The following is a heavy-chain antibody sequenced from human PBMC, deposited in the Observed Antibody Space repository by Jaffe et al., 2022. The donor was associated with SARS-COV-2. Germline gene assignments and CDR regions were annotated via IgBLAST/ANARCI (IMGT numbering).Heavy chain of an antibody. CDR1: GYSISSGYF. D-gene: IGHD4-17*01. J-gene: IGHJ5*02. V-gene: IGHV4-38-2*02. CDR3: VRVPPNDYGSWFDP. CDR2: IYHSGNT. Sequence: QVQLQESGPGLVKPSETLSLTCTVSGYSISSGYFWGWIRQAPGKGLEWIGSIYHSGNTYYNPSRKSRVSISVDTSKNQFSLKLSSVTAADTAVYYCVRVPPNDYGSWFDPWGQGTLVTVSS.